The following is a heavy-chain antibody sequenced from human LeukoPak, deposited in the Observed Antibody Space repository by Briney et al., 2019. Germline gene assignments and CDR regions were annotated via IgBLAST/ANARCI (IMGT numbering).Heavy chain of an antibody. CDR3: ARAPRYDSSGYYYGPYVDY. Sequence: SQTLSLTCTVSGGSISSGGYYWSWIRQHPGKGLEWIGYIYYSGSTYYNPSLKSRVTISVDTSKNQFSLKLSSVTAADTAVYYCARAPRYDSSGYYYGPYVDYWGQGTLVTVSS. CDR1: GGSISSGGYY. D-gene: IGHD3-22*01. V-gene: IGHV4-31*03. J-gene: IGHJ4*02. CDR2: IYYSGST.